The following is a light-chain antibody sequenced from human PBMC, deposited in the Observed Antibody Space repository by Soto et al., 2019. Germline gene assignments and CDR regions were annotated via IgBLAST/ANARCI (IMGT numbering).Light chain of an antibody. Sequence: QSALTQPASVSGSPGQSITISCTGTSSDVGGYNYVSWYQQYLGKAPKLMIYDVSNRPSGVSNRFSGSKSGNTASLTISGLQAEDEADYYCSSYTSSSTVIFGGGTQLTVL. V-gene: IGLV2-14*01. CDR2: DVS. J-gene: IGLJ2*01. CDR1: SSDVGGYNY. CDR3: SSYTSSSTVI.